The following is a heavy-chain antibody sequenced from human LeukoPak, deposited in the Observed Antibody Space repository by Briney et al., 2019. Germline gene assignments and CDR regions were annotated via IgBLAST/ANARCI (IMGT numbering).Heavy chain of an antibody. J-gene: IGHJ4*02. D-gene: IGHD6-13*01. V-gene: IGHV3-30*03. CDR3: ASGGYTGSWYVVDY. Sequence: GGSLRLSCAASGFTFSNYDMHWVRQAPGKGLEWVAVISFDGSNKYYADSVKGRFTISRDNSKNTLYLQMSSLRPEDTAVYYCASGGYTGSWYVVDYWGQGTLVTVSS. CDR1: GFTFSNYD. CDR2: ISFDGSNK.